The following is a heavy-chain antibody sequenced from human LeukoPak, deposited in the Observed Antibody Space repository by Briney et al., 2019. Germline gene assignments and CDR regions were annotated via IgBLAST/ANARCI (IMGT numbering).Heavy chain of an antibody. Sequence: GRSLRLSCTAPGFTFGDCAMSWVRQAPGKGLEWVGFIRSKAYGGTTEYAASVKGRFTISRDDSKSIAYLQMNSLKTEDTAVYYCTRDTGDGFDYWGQGTLVTVSS. CDR1: GFTFGDCA. V-gene: IGHV3-49*04. CDR2: IRSKAYGGTT. CDR3: TRDTGDGFDY. D-gene: IGHD7-27*01. J-gene: IGHJ4*02.